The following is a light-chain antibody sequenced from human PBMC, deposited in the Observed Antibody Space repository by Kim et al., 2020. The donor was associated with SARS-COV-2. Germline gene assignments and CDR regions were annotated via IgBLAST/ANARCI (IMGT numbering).Light chain of an antibody. CDR1: QSISSY. CDR2: AAS. Sequence: DIQMTQSPSSLSASVGDRVTITCRASQSISSYLNWYQQKPGEAPKLLIYAASSLQSGVPSRFSGSGSGTDFTLTISSLQPEDFATYYCQQSDSTPFTFGGETKVDSK. CDR3: QQSDSTPFT. J-gene: IGKJ4*01. V-gene: IGKV1-39*01.